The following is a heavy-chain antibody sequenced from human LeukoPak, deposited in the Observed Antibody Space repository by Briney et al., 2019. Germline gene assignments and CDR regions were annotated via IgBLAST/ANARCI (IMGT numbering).Heavy chain of an antibody. V-gene: IGHV4-59*01. CDR3: ARYSGSYYGENYFDY. J-gene: IGHJ4*02. Sequence: SETLSLTCVVSGGSFSGYYWGWIRQPPGRGLEWIGYIYYSGSTNYNPSLKSRVTISVDTSKNQFSLKLSSVTAADTAVYYCARYSGSYYGENYFDYWGQGTLGTVSS. CDR2: IYYSGST. CDR1: GGSFSGYY. D-gene: IGHD1-26*01.